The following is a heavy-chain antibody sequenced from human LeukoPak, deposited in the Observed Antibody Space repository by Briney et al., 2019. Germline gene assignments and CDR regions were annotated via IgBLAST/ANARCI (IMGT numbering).Heavy chain of an antibody. V-gene: IGHV6-1*01. Sequence: SQTLSLTCAISGASVSSNSAAWNWIRQSPWRGLEWLGRTYYRSKWYNDYAVSVKSRITINPDTSKNQFSLQLNSVTPEDTAVYYCARGYDILTGYYVDYYYYGMDVWGKGTTVTVSS. CDR1: GASVSSNSAA. CDR2: TYYRSKWYN. CDR3: ARGYDILTGYYVDYYYYGMDV. D-gene: IGHD3-9*01. J-gene: IGHJ6*04.